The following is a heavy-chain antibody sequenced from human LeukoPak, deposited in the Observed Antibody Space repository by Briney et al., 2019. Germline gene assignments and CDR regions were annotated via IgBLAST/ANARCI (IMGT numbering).Heavy chain of an antibody. D-gene: IGHD6-13*01. V-gene: IGHV4-39*07. CDR3: ARGPPLGMGSSWYDY. CDR2: GDYSGGT. CDR1: GDSFTSVTDY. Sequence: SETLSLTCTVSGDSFTSVTDYWAWIRQPPGKGLEWIASGDYSGGTYYNPSLESRVAISADMSKNQLSLKLSSVTAADTAVYYCARGPPLGMGSSWYDYWGQGTLVTVSS. J-gene: IGHJ4*02.